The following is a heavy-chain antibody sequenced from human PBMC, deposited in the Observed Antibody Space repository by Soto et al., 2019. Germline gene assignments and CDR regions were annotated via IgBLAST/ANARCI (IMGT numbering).Heavy chain of an antibody. CDR1: GYTFTSYD. J-gene: IGHJ4*02. CDR2: MNPNSGNT. D-gene: IGHD1-26*01. V-gene: IGHV1-8*01. Sequence: ASVKVSCKASGYTFTSYDINWVRQATGQGLEWMGWMNPNSGNTGYAQKFQGRVTMTRNTSISTAYMELSSLRSEYTAVYYCARETSGSYRLDYWGQGTLVTSPQ. CDR3: ARETSGSYRLDY.